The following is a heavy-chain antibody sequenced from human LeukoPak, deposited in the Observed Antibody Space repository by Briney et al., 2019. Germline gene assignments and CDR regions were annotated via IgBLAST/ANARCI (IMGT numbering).Heavy chain of an antibody. CDR3: ARLDILTGYYLYYFDY. V-gene: IGHV4-59*01. CDR2: IYYSGST. D-gene: IGHD3-9*01. J-gene: IGHJ4*02. Sequence: SETLSLTCTVSGGSISSYYWSWIRQPPGKGLEWIGYIYYSGSTNYNPSLKSRVTISVDTSKNQFSLKLSSVTAADTAVYYCARLDILTGYYLYYFDYWGQGTLVTVSS. CDR1: GGSISSYY.